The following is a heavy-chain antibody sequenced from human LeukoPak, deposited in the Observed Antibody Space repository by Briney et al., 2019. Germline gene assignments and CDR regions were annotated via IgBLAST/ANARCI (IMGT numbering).Heavy chain of an antibody. Sequence: PGGSLRLSCAASGFTFSDYAMSWVRQAPGKGLEWLSVISGGSSGSTYYADSVKGRFAISRDNSKNTLYLQMNSLRAEDTAVYYCAKDTASSWWCFDLWGRGTLVTVSS. V-gene: IGHV3-23*01. CDR3: AKDTASSWWCFDL. CDR1: GFTFSDYA. J-gene: IGHJ2*01. D-gene: IGHD5-18*01. CDR2: ISGGSSGST.